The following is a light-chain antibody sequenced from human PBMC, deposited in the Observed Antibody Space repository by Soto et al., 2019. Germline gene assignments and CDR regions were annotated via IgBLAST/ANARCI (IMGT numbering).Light chain of an antibody. J-gene: IGKJ4*01. V-gene: IGKV3-20*01. CDR1: QSVSDSF. CDR2: VES. CDR3: QQYGSSPLT. Sequence: IVLTQTPGTLSLSPGETATLSCRASQSVSDSFLAWYQQRPGQAPRLLIYVESTRATGIPERFSGSGSGTDFTLTTNRLEPEDSAVYYCQQYGSSPLTFGGGTKVDIK.